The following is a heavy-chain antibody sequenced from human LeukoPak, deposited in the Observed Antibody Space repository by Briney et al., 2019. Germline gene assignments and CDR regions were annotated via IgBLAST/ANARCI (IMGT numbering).Heavy chain of an antibody. CDR2: ISSSSSYI. CDR3: AKDIGDRRGDCYDY. V-gene: IGHV3-21*04. D-gene: IGHD3-10*01. CDR1: GFTFSSYS. J-gene: IGHJ4*02. Sequence: PGGSLRLSCAASGFTFSSYSMNWVRQAPGKGVEWVSSISSSSSYIYYADSVKGGFTIYRDNSKNSLYLQMNSLRTEDTALYYCAKDIGDRRGDCYDYWGQGTLVTVSS.